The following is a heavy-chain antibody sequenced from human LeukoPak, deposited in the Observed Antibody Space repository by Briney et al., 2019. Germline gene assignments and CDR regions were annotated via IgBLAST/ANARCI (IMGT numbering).Heavy chain of an antibody. CDR2: ISILGDGT. J-gene: IGHJ5*02. V-gene: IGHV3-23*01. Sequence: PGGSLRLSCVGSGFTFSSYAFNWVRQAPGKGLEWVSTISILGDGTHYADSVKGRFTISRDNSKTTLYLQMDSLRAEDTAVYYCAKDYDSSNYYSSPWGQGALVTVSS. CDR3: AKDYDSSNYYSSP. CDR1: GFTFSSYA. D-gene: IGHD3-22*01.